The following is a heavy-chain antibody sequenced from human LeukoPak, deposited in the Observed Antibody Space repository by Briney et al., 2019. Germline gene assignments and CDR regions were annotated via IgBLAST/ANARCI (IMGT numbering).Heavy chain of an antibody. J-gene: IGHJ3*02. V-gene: IGHV3-11*04. Sequence: GGSLRLSCAASGFNFSDYYMSWIRQAPGKGLERVTYISSSGSTIYYADSVKGRFTISRDNAKNSLYLQMNSLRAEDTAVYYCARGISVDAFDIWGQGTMVTVSS. CDR1: GFNFSDYY. CDR2: ISSSGSTI. CDR3: ARGISVDAFDI.